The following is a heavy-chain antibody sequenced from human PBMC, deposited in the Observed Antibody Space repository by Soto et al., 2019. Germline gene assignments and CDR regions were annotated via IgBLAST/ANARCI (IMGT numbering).Heavy chain of an antibody. CDR3: ARDVXKXXXXIVTRAFEI. J-gene: IGHJ3*02. CDR2: ISAYNGNT. Sequence: GASVKVSCKASGYTFSSNGISWVRQAPGQGLEWMGWISAYNGNTNYAQKLQGRVTMTTDTSTSTAYMELRSLRSDDTAVYYCARDVXKXXXXIVTRAFEIWGQGTMVTVSS. V-gene: IGHV1-18*01. CDR1: GYTFSSNG. D-gene: IGHD3-16*02.